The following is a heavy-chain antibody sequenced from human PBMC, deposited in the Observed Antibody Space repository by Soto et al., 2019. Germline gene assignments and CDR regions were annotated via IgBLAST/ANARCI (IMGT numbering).Heavy chain of an antibody. V-gene: IGHV3-30*18. CDR1: GFTFSSYG. D-gene: IGHD6-13*01. Sequence: GGSLRLSCAASGFTFSSYGMHWVRQAPGKGLEWVAVISYDGSNKYYADSVKGRFTISRDNSKNTLYLQMNSLRAEDTAVYYCEKIGSWYRLYDAFDIWGQGTMVTV. CDR3: EKIGSWYRLYDAFDI. CDR2: ISYDGSNK. J-gene: IGHJ3*02.